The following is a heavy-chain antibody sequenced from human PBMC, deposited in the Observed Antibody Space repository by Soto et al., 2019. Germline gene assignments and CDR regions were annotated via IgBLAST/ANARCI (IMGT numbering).Heavy chain of an antibody. J-gene: IGHJ6*02. D-gene: IGHD2-15*01. CDR1: GGSFSGYY. Sequence: LSLTCAVYGGSFSGYYWSWIRQPPGKGLEWIGEINHSGSTNYNPSLKSRVTISVDTSKNQFSLKLSSVTAADTAVYYCARSIVVAAPYYYYYYGMDVWGQGTTVTVSS. V-gene: IGHV4-34*01. CDR2: INHSGST. CDR3: ARSIVVAAPYYYYYYGMDV.